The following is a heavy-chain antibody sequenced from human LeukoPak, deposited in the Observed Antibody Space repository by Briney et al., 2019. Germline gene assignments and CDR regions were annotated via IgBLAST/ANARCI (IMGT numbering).Heavy chain of an antibody. V-gene: IGHV3-23*01. Sequence: GGSLRPSCAASGFTFSDYPMAWIRQAPGKGPQWVSAVSGSGDITIYVDSVKGRFTISGDNSKNTWSLQMNSLQAEDTALYYCAKELWEGSGYLDYWGQGILVTVSS. CDR1: GFTFSDYP. J-gene: IGHJ4*02. CDR3: AKELWEGSGYLDY. D-gene: IGHD3-22*01. CDR2: VSGSGDIT.